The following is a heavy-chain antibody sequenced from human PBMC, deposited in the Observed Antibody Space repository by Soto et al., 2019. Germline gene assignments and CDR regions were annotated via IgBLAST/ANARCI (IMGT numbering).Heavy chain of an antibody. Sequence: QVQLQESGPGLVKPSETLSLTCSVSGGSISSYYRGWIRQPPGKGLEWIGYISYTGSTDYSPSLKSRVTISVDTSKNQFSLKVRSVTAADTAIYFCARHYLIGNNWNYFDYWGRGTLVTVSS. CDR3: ARHYLIGNNWNYFDY. CDR1: GGSISSYY. CDR2: ISYTGST. D-gene: IGHD1-1*01. J-gene: IGHJ4*02. V-gene: IGHV4-59*08.